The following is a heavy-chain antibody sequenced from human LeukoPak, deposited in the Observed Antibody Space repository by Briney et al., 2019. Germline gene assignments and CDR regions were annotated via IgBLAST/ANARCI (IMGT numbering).Heavy chain of an antibody. CDR3: ARHEYSGSYYGLSWFDP. V-gene: IGHV4-39*01. J-gene: IGHJ5*02. CDR2: IYYSGST. Sequence: SETLSLTCTVSGGSLSSRGYYWGWIRQPPGKGLEGVGSIYYSGSTYYNPSLKSRVTISVDTSKNQLSLKLGSLTAADTAVYYCARHEYSGSYYGLSWFDPWGQGTLVTVSS. CDR1: GGSLSSRGYY. D-gene: IGHD1-26*01.